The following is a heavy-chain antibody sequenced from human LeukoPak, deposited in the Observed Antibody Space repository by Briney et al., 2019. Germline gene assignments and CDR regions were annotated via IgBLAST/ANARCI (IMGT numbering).Heavy chain of an antibody. CDR2: ISSSSSYI. D-gene: IGHD2-15*01. CDR3: ARGRLGYCSGGSCYPGY. Sequence: GGSLRLSCAASGFTFSSYSMNWVRQAPGEGLEWVSSISSSSSYIYYADSVKGRFTISRDNAKNSLYLQMNSLRAEDTAVYYCARGRLGYCSGGSCYPGYWGQGTLVTVSS. V-gene: IGHV3-21*01. J-gene: IGHJ4*02. CDR1: GFTFSSYS.